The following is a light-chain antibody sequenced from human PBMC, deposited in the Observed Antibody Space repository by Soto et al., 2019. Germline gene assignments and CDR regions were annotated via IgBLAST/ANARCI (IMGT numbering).Light chain of an antibody. CDR3: QQYNNLPPT. J-gene: IGKJ1*01. CDR1: QSVSSN. CDR2: GAS. V-gene: IGKV3-15*01. Sequence: TLSVSPGERATLSCRASQSVSSNLAWYQQKPGQAPRLLIYGASTRATSIPARFSGSGSGTEFTLTISSLQSEDFAVYYCQQYNNLPPTFGQGTKVDIK.